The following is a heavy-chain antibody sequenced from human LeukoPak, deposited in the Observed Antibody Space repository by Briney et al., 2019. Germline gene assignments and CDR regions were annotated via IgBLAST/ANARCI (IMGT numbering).Heavy chain of an antibody. V-gene: IGHV4-38-2*02. CDR3: ARASMYRGYFDY. Sequence: SETLSLTCTVSGYSISSGYYWGWIRQPPGKGLEWIGSIYHSGSTYYNPSLKSRVTISVDTSKNQFSLKLSSVTAADTAVYYCARASMYRGYFDYWGQGTLVTVSS. J-gene: IGHJ4*02. CDR2: IYHSGST. CDR1: GYSISSGYY. D-gene: IGHD2-2*01.